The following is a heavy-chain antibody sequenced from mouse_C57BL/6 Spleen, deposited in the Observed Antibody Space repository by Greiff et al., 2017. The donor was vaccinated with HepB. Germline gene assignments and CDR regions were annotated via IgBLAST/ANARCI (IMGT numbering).Heavy chain of an antibody. V-gene: IGHV5-4*03. Sequence: EVKLVESGGGLVKPGGSLKLSCAASGFTFSSYAMSWVRQTPEKRLEWVATISDGGSYTYYPDNVKGRFTISRDNAKNNLYLQMSHLKSEDTAMYYCARSTMVTTAMDYWGQGTSVTVSS. D-gene: IGHD2-2*01. J-gene: IGHJ4*01. CDR2: ISDGGSYT. CDR3: ARSTMVTTAMDY. CDR1: GFTFSSYA.